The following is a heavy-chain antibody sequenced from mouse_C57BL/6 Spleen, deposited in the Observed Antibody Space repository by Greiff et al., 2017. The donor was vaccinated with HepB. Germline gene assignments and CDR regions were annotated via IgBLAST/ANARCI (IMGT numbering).Heavy chain of an antibody. CDR1: GFNIKDYY. CDR3: TTEGVYYYGSSYEAWFAY. D-gene: IGHD1-1*01. V-gene: IGHV14-1*01. J-gene: IGHJ3*01. CDR2: IDPEDGDT. Sequence: EVKLQESGAELVRPGASVKLSCTASGFNIKDYYMHWVKQRPEQGLEWIGRIDPEDGDTEYAPKFQGKATMTADTSSNTAYLQLSSLTSEDTAVYYCTTEGVYYYGSSYEAWFAYWGQGTLVTVSA.